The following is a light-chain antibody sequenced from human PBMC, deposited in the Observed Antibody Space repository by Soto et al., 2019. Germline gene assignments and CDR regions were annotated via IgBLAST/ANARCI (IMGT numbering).Light chain of an antibody. CDR2: DAS. J-gene: IGKJ4*01. V-gene: IGKV3-15*01. Sequence: EIVMTQSPATLSVFPGERVTLSCSAGDSISTNIAWYQQTLGQAPRLLIHDASTMATGIPARVSGSGSGTDFTLTISSLQSEDFAVYHCQQYKNWPLTFGGGTKVESK. CDR1: DSISTN. CDR3: QQYKNWPLT.